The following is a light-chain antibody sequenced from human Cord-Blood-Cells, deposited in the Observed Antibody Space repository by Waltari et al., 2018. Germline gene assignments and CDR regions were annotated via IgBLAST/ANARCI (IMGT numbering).Light chain of an antibody. V-gene: IGLV2-14*01. CDR1: SSEIAGYNY. CDR2: DVS. Sequence: QSALTQPASVSGSPGQSITISCTGTSSEIAGYNYVSWYQQHPGKAPKLMIYDVSNRPSGVSNRFSGSKSGNTASLTISGLQAEDEADYYCSSYTSSSTLVFGGGTKLTVL. J-gene: IGLJ3*02. CDR3: SSYTSSSTLV.